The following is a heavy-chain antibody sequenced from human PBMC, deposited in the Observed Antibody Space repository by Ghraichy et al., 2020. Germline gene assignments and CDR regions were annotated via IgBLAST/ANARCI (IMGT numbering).Heavy chain of an antibody. CDR3: ASPNYYDSSGYYRDNYWYFDL. D-gene: IGHD3-22*01. Sequence: GGSLRLSCAASGFTVSSNYMSWVRQAPGKGLEWVSVIYSGGSTYYADSVKGRFTISRDNSKNTLYLQMNSLRAEDTAVYYCASPNYYDSSGYYRDNYWYFDLWGRGTLVTVSS. V-gene: IGHV3-53*01. J-gene: IGHJ2*01. CDR1: GFTVSSNY. CDR2: IYSGGST.